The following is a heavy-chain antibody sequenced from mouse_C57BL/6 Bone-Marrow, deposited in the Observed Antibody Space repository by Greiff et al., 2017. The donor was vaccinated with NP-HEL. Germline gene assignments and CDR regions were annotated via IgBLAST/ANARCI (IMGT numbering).Heavy chain of an antibody. CDR3: TPSYGSSLAWFAY. CDR1: GFNIKDDY. J-gene: IGHJ3*01. CDR2: IDPDNGDT. V-gene: IGHV14-4*01. D-gene: IGHD1-1*01. Sequence: EVQLQQSGAELVRPGASVKLSCTASGFNIKDDYMNWVKQRPEQGLEWIGWIDPDNGDTEYASKFQGKATITADTSSKTAYLQLSSLTSEDTAVYYCTPSYGSSLAWFAYWGQGTLVTVSA.